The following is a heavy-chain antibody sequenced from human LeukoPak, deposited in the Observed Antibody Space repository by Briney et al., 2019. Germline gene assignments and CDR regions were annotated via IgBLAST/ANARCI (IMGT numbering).Heavy chain of an antibody. CDR1: GVTLGTHA. Sequence: PGGSLRLSCSASGVTLGTHAMSWVRQAPGKGLEWVSAISFSGDVTFYADSVKGRFTISRDNSKNTLYLQMNSLRAEDTAVYYCARGDLGVYDFWSGYPSIDRGALPYYYYGMDVWGQGTTVTVSS. V-gene: IGHV3-23*01. CDR2: ISFSGDVT. J-gene: IGHJ6*02. CDR3: ARGDLGVYDFWSGYPSIDRGALPYYYYGMDV. D-gene: IGHD3-3*01.